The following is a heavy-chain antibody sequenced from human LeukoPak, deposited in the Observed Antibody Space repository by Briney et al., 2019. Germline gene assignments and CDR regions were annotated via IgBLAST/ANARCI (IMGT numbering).Heavy chain of an antibody. CDR2: IYYSGST. CDR1: GGSISSGGYY. V-gene: IGHV4-31*03. CDR3: ARYGRRADGDYFDY. Sequence: SQTLSLTCTVSGGSISSGGYYWSWIRQHPGKGLEWIGYIYYSGSTYYNPSLKSRVTISVDTSKNQFSLKLSSVTAADTAVYYCARYGRRADGDYFDYWGQGTLVTVSS. J-gene: IGHJ4*02. D-gene: IGHD3-10*01.